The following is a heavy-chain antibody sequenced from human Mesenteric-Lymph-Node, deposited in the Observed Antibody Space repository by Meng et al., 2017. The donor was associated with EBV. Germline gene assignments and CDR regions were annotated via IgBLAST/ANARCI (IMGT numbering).Heavy chain of an antibody. CDR3: ARQEVGANFDY. V-gene: IGHV4-61*08. J-gene: IGHJ4*02. D-gene: IGHD1-26*01. Sequence: VQLQDAGPGLVKPSETLSLTCTVSGDSVSNRDYYWSWVRQPPGKGLEWIGYIYYSGSTSYNPSLKSRITISLDKSKNDFSLKLSSVTAADTAVYYCARQEVGANFDYWGQGTLVTVSS. CDR1: GDSVSNRDYY. CDR2: IYYSGST.